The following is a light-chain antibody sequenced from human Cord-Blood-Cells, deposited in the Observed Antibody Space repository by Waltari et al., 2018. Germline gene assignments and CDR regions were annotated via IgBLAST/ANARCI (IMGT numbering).Light chain of an antibody. CDR1: SSDVGGYNY. Sequence: QSALTQPRSVSGSPGQSVTISCTGTSSDVGGYNYVSWYQQHPGKAPKLMIYDVSKRPPGVPDRFSGSKSCNTASLTISGLQAEDEADYYCCSYAGSYTWVFGGGTKLTVL. CDR3: CSYAGSYTWV. J-gene: IGLJ3*02. V-gene: IGLV2-11*01. CDR2: DVS.